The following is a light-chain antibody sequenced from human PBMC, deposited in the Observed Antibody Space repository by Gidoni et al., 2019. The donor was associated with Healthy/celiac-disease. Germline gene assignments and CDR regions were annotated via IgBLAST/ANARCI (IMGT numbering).Light chain of an antibody. J-gene: IGLJ2*01. CDR3: GTWDSSLSAVV. V-gene: IGLV1-51*02. CDR2: ENN. CDR1: SSKIGNNY. Sequence: QSVFTQPPSVSAAPGQKVTISCSGSSSKIGNNYVSWYQQLPGTAPKLLIYENNKRPSGIPDRFLGAKSGTSATLGITGPQTGDEADYYCGTWDSSLSAVVFGGGTKLTVL.